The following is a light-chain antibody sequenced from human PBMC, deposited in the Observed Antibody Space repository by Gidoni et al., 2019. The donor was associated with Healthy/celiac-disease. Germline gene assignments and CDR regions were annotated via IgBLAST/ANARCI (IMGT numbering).Light chain of an antibody. CDR3: QAWDSSTVV. Sequence: SYELTQPPSVSVSPGQTASITCSGDKLGDKYACWYQQKPGQSPVLVIYQDSKRPSGIPEQFAGSNSGNTATLTISGTQAMDEAYYYCQAWDSSTVVFGGGTKLTVL. V-gene: IGLV3-1*01. CDR2: QDS. J-gene: IGLJ2*01. CDR1: KLGDKY.